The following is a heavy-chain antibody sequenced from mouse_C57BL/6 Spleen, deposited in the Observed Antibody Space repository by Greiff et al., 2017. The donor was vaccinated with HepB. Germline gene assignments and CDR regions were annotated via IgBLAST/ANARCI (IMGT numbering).Heavy chain of an antibody. Sequence: EVKVVESGGGLVKPGGSLKLSCAASGFTFSSYAMSWVRQTPEKRLEWVATISDGGSYTYYPDNVKGRFTISRDNAKNNLYLQMSHLKSEDTAMYYCARVRLGYGYFDVWGTGTTVTVSS. D-gene: IGHD4-1*01. V-gene: IGHV5-4*03. CDR1: GFTFSSYA. CDR2: ISDGGSYT. CDR3: ARVRLGYGYFDV. J-gene: IGHJ1*03.